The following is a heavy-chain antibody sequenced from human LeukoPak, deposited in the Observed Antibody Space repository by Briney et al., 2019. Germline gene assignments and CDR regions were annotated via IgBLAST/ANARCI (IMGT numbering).Heavy chain of an antibody. D-gene: IGHD2-2*01. CDR1: GYTFTGYY. Sequence: ASVKVSCKASGYTFTGYYMHWVRQAPGQGLEWMGWINPNSGGTNYAQKFQGRVTMTRDTSISTAYMELSRLRSDDTAVYYCAREAVIVPAALNWFDPWGQGTLVTVSS. J-gene: IGHJ5*02. CDR2: INPNSGGT. CDR3: AREAVIVPAALNWFDP. V-gene: IGHV1-2*02.